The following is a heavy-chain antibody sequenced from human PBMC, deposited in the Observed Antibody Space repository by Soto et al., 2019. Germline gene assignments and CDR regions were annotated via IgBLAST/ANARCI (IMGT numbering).Heavy chain of an antibody. CDR1: VGSIISGGYS. V-gene: IGHV4-30-2*01. CDR2: IYHSGST. J-gene: IGHJ4*02. D-gene: IGHD7-27*01. Sequence: SETLSLACAVSVGSIISGGYSWSWIRQPPGKGLEWIGYIYHSGSTYYNPSLKSRVTISVDRSKNQFSLKLSSVTAADTAVYYCARLNWDSVDFDYWGQGTLVTVSS. CDR3: ARLNWDSVDFDY.